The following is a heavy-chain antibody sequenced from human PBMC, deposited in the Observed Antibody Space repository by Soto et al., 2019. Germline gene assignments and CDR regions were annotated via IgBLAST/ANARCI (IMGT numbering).Heavy chain of an antibody. J-gene: IGHJ5*02. CDR1: GFTFRSYA. CDR2: ISGSGGST. Sequence: EVQLLESGGGLVQPWGYLRLSCAASGFTFRSYAMSWVRQAPGKGLEWVSAISGSGGSTYYADSVKGRFTISRDNSKNTLYLQMSSLRAEDTAVYDCAKSPSSYSSSHLWFDPWGEGTMVTVSS. D-gene: IGHD6-6*01. CDR3: AKSPSSYSSSHLWFDP. V-gene: IGHV3-23*01.